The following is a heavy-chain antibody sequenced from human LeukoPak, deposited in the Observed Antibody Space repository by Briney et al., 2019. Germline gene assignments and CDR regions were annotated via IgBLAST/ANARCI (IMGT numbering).Heavy chain of an antibody. V-gene: IGHV1-8*01. CDR1: GYTFTSYD. CDR2: MNPNSGNT. CDR3: ARGLGRITMVRGVIISGGRHFDY. J-gene: IGHJ4*02. Sequence: GASVKVSFKASGYTFTSYDINWVRQATGQGLEWMGWMNPNSGNTGYAQKFQGRVTMTRNTSISTAYMELSSLRSEDTAVYYCARGLGRITMVRGVIISGGRHFDYWGQGTLVTVSS. D-gene: IGHD3-10*01.